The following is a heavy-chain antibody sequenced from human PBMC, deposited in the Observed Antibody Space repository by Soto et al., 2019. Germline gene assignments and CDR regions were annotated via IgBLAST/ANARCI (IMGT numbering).Heavy chain of an antibody. CDR2: IYYSGST. D-gene: IGHD6-19*01. V-gene: IGHV4-30-4*01. J-gene: IGHJ4*02. Sequence: NPSETLSLTCTVSGGSISSGDYYWSWIRQPPGKGLEWIGYIYYSGSTYYNPSLKSRVTISVDTSKNQFSLKLSSVTAADTAVYYCAGTSLSSGRRAETGTGEYWGQGTRVTV. CDR3: AGTSLSSGRRAETGTGEY. CDR1: GGSISSGDYY.